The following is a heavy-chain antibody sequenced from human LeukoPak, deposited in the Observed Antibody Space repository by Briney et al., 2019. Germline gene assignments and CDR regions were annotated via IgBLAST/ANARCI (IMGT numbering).Heavy chain of an antibody. CDR2: IIPIFGTA. Sequence: SVKVSCKASGGTFSSYAISWVRQAPGQGLEWMGRIIPIFGTATYAQKFQGRATITTDESTSTAYMELSSLRSEDTAVYYCAKGYYGDYVYDYWGQGTLVTVSS. CDR1: GGTFSSYA. V-gene: IGHV1-69*05. D-gene: IGHD4-17*01. CDR3: AKGYYGDYVYDY. J-gene: IGHJ4*02.